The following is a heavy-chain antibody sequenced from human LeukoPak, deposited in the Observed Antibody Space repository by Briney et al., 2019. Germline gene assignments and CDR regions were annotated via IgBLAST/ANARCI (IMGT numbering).Heavy chain of an antibody. Sequence: LETLSLTCAVYGGSFSGYYCSWIRQPPVKCLEWIGEINRSGSTNYNPSLKSRVTISVDTSKNQFSLKLSSVTAADTAVYYCARDADIVVVPAAGSYYGMDVWGQGTTVTVSS. CDR3: ARDADIVVVPAAGSYYGMDV. CDR1: GGSFSGYY. V-gene: IGHV4-34*01. J-gene: IGHJ6*02. D-gene: IGHD2-2*01. CDR2: INRSGST.